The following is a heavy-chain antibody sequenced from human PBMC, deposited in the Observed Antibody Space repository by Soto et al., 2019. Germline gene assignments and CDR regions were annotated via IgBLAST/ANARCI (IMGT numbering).Heavy chain of an antibody. J-gene: IGHJ5*02. CDR3: ARLGEYYQSLDP. D-gene: IGHD2-2*01. Sequence: QVQLQESGPGLVKPSETLSLTCTVSGGSISPYDWSWIRQPPGKGLEWVGYIYYGGSTNYNPSLKSRVTISIETSKSQISLRLNSVTAADTAVYYCARLGEYYQSLDPWGPGTLVTVSS. CDR2: IYYGGST. V-gene: IGHV4-59*08. CDR1: GGSISPYD.